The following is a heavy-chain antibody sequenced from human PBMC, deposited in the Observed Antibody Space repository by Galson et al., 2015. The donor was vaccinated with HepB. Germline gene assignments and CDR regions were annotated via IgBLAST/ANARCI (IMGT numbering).Heavy chain of an antibody. J-gene: IGHJ4*02. CDR1: KGSFGGTP. CDR3: TRLGDLSGYSSS. D-gene: IGHD6-13*01. V-gene: IGHV3-73*01. Sequence: SLILSCAASKGSFGGTPFQYVRQTSGTPVVGVGRTKHQASHYATAYAASLKGRFTISRDDSKNTAYLNMKSLKTEDTAVYYRTRLGDLSGYSSSWGQGTLVTVSS. CDR2: TKHQASHYAT.